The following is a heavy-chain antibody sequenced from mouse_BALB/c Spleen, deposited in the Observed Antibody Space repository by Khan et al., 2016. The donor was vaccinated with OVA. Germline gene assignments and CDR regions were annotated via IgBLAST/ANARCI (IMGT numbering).Heavy chain of an antibody. Sequence: EVELVESGGGLVQPGGSRKLPCAASGFTFSGFGMHWVRQVPEKGLESVAYISSGSSTIYYADTLKGRFTNSRDNPKNTLFLQMTSLRSEDTAMYYCARSDYYGVAYWGQGTLVTVSA. D-gene: IGHD1-1*01. J-gene: IGHJ3*01. CDR1: GFTFSGFG. V-gene: IGHV5-17*02. CDR3: ARSDYYGVAY. CDR2: ISSGSSTI.